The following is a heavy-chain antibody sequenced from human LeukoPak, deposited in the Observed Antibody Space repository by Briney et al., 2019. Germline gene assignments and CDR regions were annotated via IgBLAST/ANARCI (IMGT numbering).Heavy chain of an antibody. CDR1: GYTFTGYY. Sequence: GASVKVSCKASGYTFTGYYMHWVRQAPGQGLEWMGWTYNSYTHYAQTLRDRLTMTTDTSTSTSYMELRSLRSDDTAVYYCARALAQGGSFDLYYFDSWGQGSLVTASS. J-gene: IGHJ4*02. V-gene: IGHV1-18*04. CDR3: ARALAQGGSFDLYYFDS. D-gene: IGHD3-9*01. CDR2: TYNSYT.